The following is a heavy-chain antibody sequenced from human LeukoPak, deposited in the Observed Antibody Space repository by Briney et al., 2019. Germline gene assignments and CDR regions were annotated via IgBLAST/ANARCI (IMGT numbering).Heavy chain of an antibody. CDR1: GFAFSSNW. D-gene: IGHD7-27*01. CDR3: ATSLGPLAEY. CDR2: INSGGSGT. Sequence: GGSLRLSCAASGFAFSSNWMHWVRQTPGKGLVWVSRINSGGSGTSYADSVEGRFTISRDNAKNTLYLQMNSLKGEDTAIYYCATSLGPLAEYWGRGTLVTVSS. J-gene: IGHJ4*02. V-gene: IGHV3-74*01.